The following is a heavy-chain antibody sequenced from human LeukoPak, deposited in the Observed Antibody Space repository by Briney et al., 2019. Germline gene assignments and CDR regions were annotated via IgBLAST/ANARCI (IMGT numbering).Heavy chain of an antibody. D-gene: IGHD1-26*01. CDR3: ARSQWELLDFDY. V-gene: IGHV3-7*01. J-gene: IGHJ4*02. CDR2: IKQDGSEK. CDR1: GFTFSSYW. Sequence: GSLRLSCAASGFTFSSYWMSWVRQAPGKGLEWVANIKQDGSEKYYVDSVKGRFTISRDNAKHSLYLQMNSLRAEDTAVYYCARSQWELLDFDYWGQGTLVTVSS.